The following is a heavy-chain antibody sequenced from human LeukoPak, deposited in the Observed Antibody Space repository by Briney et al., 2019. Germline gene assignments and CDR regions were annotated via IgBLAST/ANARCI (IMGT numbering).Heavy chain of an antibody. D-gene: IGHD3-9*01. Sequence: GGSLRLSCAASGFTFNIYAMNWVRQAPGKGLEWVSSISGNGISAFYADSVKGRFTISRDNSKNTFFPQMNSLRAEDTAVYYCAKGASDWFLRPFDYWAQGTLVTVSS. V-gene: IGHV3-23*01. CDR3: AKGASDWFLRPFDY. J-gene: IGHJ4*02. CDR1: GFTFNIYA. CDR2: ISGNGISA.